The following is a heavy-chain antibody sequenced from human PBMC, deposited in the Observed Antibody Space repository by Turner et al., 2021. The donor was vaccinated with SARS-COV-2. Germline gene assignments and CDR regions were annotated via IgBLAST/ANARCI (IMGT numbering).Heavy chain of an antibody. CDR3: ARQVRGYSYAFSFDY. D-gene: IGHD5-18*01. V-gene: IGHV4-39*01. CDR2: IYYSGST. J-gene: IGHJ4*02. Sequence: QLQLQESGPGLVKPSETLSLTCTVSGGSISSRSYFWGWIRQPPGKGLEWIGSIYYSGSTYYNPSLKSRVTISVDTSKNQFSLKLSSVTAADTAVYYCARQVRGYSYAFSFDYWGQGTLVTVSS. CDR1: GGSISSRSYF.